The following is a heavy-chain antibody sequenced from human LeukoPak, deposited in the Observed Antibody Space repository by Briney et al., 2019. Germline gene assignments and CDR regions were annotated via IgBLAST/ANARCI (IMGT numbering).Heavy chain of an antibody. CDR3: AKGDYGDYVGPTYFDY. V-gene: IGHV3-9*01. J-gene: IGHJ4*02. CDR1: GFTFDDYA. D-gene: IGHD4-17*01. CDR2: ISWNSGSI. Sequence: GRSLRLSCAASGFTFDDYAMHWVRQAPGKGLGWVSGISWNSGSIGYADSVKGRFTISRDNAKNSLYLQMNSLRAEDTALYYCAKGDYGDYVGPTYFDYWGQGTLVTVSS.